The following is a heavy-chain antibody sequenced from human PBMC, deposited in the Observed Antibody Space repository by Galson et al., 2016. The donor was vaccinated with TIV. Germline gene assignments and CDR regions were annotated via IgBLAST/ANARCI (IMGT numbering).Heavy chain of an antibody. CDR2: IWYDGTNT. CDR3: ARTGANTLYSGGYGDDDGFDF. D-gene: IGHD1-26*01. CDR1: GFTLPNYG. V-gene: IGHV3-33*01. J-gene: IGHJ3*01. Sequence: SLRLSCATSGFTLPNYGMTWVRQAPGKGLEWVAVIWYDGTNTHYADSVKGRFTISKDNSENTLNLQMKTLRAEDTAVYYCARTGANTLYSGGYGDDDGFDFWGQGTMVTVSS.